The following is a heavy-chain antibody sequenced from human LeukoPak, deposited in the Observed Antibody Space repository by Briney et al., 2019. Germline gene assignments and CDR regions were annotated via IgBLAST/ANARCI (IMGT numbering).Heavy chain of an antibody. CDR2: IYHRGNT. J-gene: IGHJ5*02. CDR3: ARVSAGEGTYYPNWFDP. D-gene: IGHD3-10*01. V-gene: IGHV4-4*02. Sequence: PGGSLRLSCAVSGFTFINAWMTWVRQAPGKGLEWIGNIYHRGNTYYSPSLKSRITISVDTSKNQFSLKLSSVTAADTAVYYCARVSAGEGTYYPNWFDPWGQGTLVTVSS. CDR1: GFTFINAW.